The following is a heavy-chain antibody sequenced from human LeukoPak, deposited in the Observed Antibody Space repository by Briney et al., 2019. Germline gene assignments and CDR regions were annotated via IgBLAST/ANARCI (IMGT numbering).Heavy chain of an antibody. CDR2: IIPIFGIA. D-gene: IGHD2-15*01. Sequence: SVKVSCKASGGTFSGYAISCVRQAPGQGLEWMGRIIPIFGIANYAQKFQGRVTITADKSTSTAYMELSSLRSEDTAVYYCASVEDYWGQGTLVTVSS. J-gene: IGHJ4*02. CDR3: ASVEDY. V-gene: IGHV1-69*04. CDR1: GGTFSGYA.